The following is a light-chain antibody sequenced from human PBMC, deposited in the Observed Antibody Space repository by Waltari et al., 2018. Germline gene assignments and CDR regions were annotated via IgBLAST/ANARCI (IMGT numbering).Light chain of an antibody. CDR1: SSNIGADYD. J-gene: IGLJ3*02. CDR3: QSFDTSLSGPV. CDR2: GNS. V-gene: IGLV1-40*01. Sequence: QSVLRQPPSVSGAPGQRVTISGTGSSSNIGADYDVHWYQHFPGIAPKLLIYGNSRRPSGVSARFSGSKSGASASLAITGLQSEDEADYYCQSFDTSLSGPVFGGGTKLTV.